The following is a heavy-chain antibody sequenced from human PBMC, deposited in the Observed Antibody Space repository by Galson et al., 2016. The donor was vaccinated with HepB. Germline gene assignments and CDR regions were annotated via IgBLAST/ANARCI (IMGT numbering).Heavy chain of an antibody. D-gene: IGHD3-22*01. CDR1: GFTFSSYG. J-gene: IGHJ4*02. CDR3: ARDGGGSSGYYLDY. CDR2: IWYDGRNK. Sequence: SLRLSCAASGFTFSSYGIHWVRQAPGKGLEWVAVIWYDGRNKYYADSVKGRFTIFRDNSKNTLYLQMNSLRAEDTAVYYCARDGGGSSGYYLDYWGQGTLVTVSS. V-gene: IGHV3-33*01.